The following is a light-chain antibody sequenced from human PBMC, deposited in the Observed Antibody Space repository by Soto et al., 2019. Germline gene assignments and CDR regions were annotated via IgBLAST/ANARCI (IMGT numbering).Light chain of an antibody. CDR3: QQYNAYTWT. Sequence: IQMTQSPSTMSASVGDRVTITCRASQSISSWLAWYQQKPGKAPKLLIYKASTLESGVPSNFSGSGSGTEVSLTISSLKNEDFATYYCQQYNAYTWTFGQGTKVDI. CDR2: KAS. V-gene: IGKV1-5*03. CDR1: QSISSW. J-gene: IGKJ1*01.